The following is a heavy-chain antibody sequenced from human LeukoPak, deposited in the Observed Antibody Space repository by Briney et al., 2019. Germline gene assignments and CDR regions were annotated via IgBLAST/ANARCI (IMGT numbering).Heavy chain of an antibody. J-gene: IGHJ4*02. CDR2: IYTSGST. V-gene: IGHV4-4*07. CDR3: ARFTKDSSSSSGYYFDY. D-gene: IGHD6-13*01. Sequence: KTSGTLSLTCTVSGVSVTSYYWSWLRQPAGKGLEWIGRIYTSGSTSYNPSLRSRLTMSVDTSKNQFSLNLSSVTAADTAVYYCARFTKDSSSSSGYYFDYWGQGTLVTVSS. CDR1: GVSVTSYY.